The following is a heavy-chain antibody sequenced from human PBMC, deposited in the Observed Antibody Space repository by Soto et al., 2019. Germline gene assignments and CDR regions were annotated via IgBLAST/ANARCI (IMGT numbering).Heavy chain of an antibody. CDR3: ARGSRGGWSYY. V-gene: IGHV4-34*01. J-gene: IGHJ4*02. Sequence: QVQLQQWGAGLLKPSETLSLTCAVSGGSFSGYYWSWIRQPPGKGLEWIGEINHSGSTNYNPSIKSRVTISVDTSKNQFSLKLRSVTAADTAVYYCARGSRGGWSYYWGQGTLVTVSS. CDR1: GGSFSGYY. CDR2: INHSGST. D-gene: IGHD3-10*01.